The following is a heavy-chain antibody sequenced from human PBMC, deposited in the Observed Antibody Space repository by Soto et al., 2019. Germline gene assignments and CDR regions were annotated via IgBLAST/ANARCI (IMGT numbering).Heavy chain of an antibody. J-gene: IGHJ3*02. CDR2: ISSSSSTI. D-gene: IGHD4-17*01. CDR1: GFTFSSYS. CDR3: ARETHDYGDYGSSGDAFDI. V-gene: IGHV3-48*02. Sequence: EVQLVESGGGLVQPGGSLRLSCAASGFTFSSYSMNWVRQAPGKGLEWVSYISSSSSTIYYADSVKGRFTISRDNAKNSLYLQMNSLRDEDTAVYYCARETHDYGDYGSSGDAFDIWGHGTMVTVSS.